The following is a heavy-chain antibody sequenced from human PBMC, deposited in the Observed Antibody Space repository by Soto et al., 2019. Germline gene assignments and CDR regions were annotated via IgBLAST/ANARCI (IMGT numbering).Heavy chain of an antibody. CDR2: INPILSMS. J-gene: IGHJ4*02. D-gene: IGHD3-10*01. CDR3: ASSYGSGYRAFDY. CDR1: GDTFTFYS. Sequence: QVQLVQSGAEVKRPGSSVKVSCKASGDTFTFYSINWVRQAPGLGLEWMGRINPILSMSNYAQRFQGRVTMTADKPTRTAYMELSSLRPEDTAIYYCASSYGSGYRAFDYWGQGALVTVSS. V-gene: IGHV1-69*02.